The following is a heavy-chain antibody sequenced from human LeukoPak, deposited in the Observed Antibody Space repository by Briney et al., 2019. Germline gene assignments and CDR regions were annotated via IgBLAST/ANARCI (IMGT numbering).Heavy chain of an antibody. Sequence: ASVKVSCKASGYTFTSYGISWVRQAPGQGLEWMGWISAYNGNTNYAQKLQGRVTMTTDTSTSTAYMELRSLRSDDTAVYYWARVKVGPAAPTPRYYYYYMDVWGKGNTVTVSS. D-gene: IGHD2-2*01. CDR2: ISAYNGNT. V-gene: IGHV1-18*01. CDR1: GYTFTSYG. CDR3: ARVKVGPAAPTPRYYYYYMDV. J-gene: IGHJ6*03.